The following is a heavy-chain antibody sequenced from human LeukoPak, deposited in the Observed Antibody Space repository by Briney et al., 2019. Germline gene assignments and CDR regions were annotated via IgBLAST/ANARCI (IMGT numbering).Heavy chain of an antibody. D-gene: IGHD7-27*01. J-gene: IGHJ4*02. CDR2: MYFGERT. V-gene: IGHV4-59*01. Sequence: PSETLSLTCTVSAASMTSYYWTWVRQPPGKGLEWVGYMYFGERTNYNPSLKSRATLSIDTSKKQFSLNLKSVTAADTAVYYCARIPGDRPDDWGQGTLVTVS. CDR3: ARIPGDRPDD. CDR1: AASMTSYY.